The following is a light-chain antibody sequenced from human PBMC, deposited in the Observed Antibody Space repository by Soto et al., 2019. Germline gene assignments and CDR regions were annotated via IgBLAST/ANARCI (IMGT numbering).Light chain of an antibody. J-gene: IGKJ5*01. Sequence: IQLTQSPSSLSASVGETVTITCRASQDIANSLNWYQHKPGKAPKLLVYAVSFLETGVPSRFSGRGSGTVVSLTINSLQSDDFATYYCQQHDGRPTMTFGQGTRLDSK. V-gene: IGKV1-33*01. CDR2: AVS. CDR1: QDIANS. CDR3: QQHDGRPTMT.